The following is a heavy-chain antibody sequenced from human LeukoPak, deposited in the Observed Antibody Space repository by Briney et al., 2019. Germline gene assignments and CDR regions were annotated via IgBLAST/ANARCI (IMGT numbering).Heavy chain of an antibody. V-gene: IGHV1-18*04. CDR2: ISAYNGNT. CDR3: AREVAGTNYYYYMDV. D-gene: IGHD6-19*01. Sequence: GASVKVSCKASGYTFTGYYMHWVRQAPGQGLEWMGWISAYNGNTNYAQKLRGRVTMTTDTSTSTAYMELRSLRSDDTAVYYCAREVAGTNYYYYMDVWGKGTTVTVSS. J-gene: IGHJ6*03. CDR1: GYTFTGYY.